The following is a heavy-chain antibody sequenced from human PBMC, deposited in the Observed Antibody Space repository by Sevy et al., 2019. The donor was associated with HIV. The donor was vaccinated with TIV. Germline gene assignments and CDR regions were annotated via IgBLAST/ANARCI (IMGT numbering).Heavy chain of an antibody. CDR1: GFTFSSYW. D-gene: IGHD3-3*01. CDR3: ARDQVDDFWSGYYPTFDY. V-gene: IGHV3-7*03. Sequence: GESLKISCAASGFTFSSYWMSWVRQAPGKGLEWVANIKQDGSEKYYVDSVKGRFTISRDNAKNSLYLQMNSLRAEDTAVYYCARDQVDDFWSGYYPTFDYWGQGTLVTVSS. J-gene: IGHJ4*02. CDR2: IKQDGSEK.